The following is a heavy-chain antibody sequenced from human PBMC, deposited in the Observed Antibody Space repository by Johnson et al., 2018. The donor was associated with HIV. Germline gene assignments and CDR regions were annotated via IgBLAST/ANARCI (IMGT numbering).Heavy chain of an antibody. Sequence: QMMLVESGGGLVKPGGSLRLSCEASGFIFSDSYMSWIRQAPGKGLAWVSYISGSGLTMYYADSVKGRFTISRDTAKNTLYLQMNSLRAEDTAVYYCAREGAWEVRPGAFDIWGQGTMVTVSS. CDR1: GFIFSDSY. J-gene: IGHJ3*02. CDR2: ISGSGLTM. CDR3: AREGAWEVRPGAFDI. D-gene: IGHD1-26*01. V-gene: IGHV3-11*04.